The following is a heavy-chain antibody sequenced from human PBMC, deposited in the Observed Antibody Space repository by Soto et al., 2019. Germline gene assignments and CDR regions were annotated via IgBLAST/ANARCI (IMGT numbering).Heavy chain of an antibody. V-gene: IGHV3-7*05. Sequence: PGGSLRLSCAASGFTFSSYWMTWVRQAPGKGLEWVANINYDGSEKNYVDSVKGRFTISRDNTRNSLALQMNTLRAEDTAVYYCLSAGSAVSWGQGTLVTVSS. CDR3: LSAGSAVS. J-gene: IGHJ4*02. CDR2: INYDGSEK. D-gene: IGHD3-10*01. CDR1: GFTFSSYW.